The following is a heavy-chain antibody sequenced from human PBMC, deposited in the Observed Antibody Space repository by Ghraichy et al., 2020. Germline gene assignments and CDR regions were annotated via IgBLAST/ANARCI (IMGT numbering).Heavy chain of an antibody. CDR2: ISYDGSNK. CDR1: GFTFSSYV. D-gene: IGHD6-19*01. CDR3: AGSSDWYGAFDI. Sequence: GGSLRLSCAASGFTFSSYVMQWVRQAPGKGREWVAVISYDGSNKHYAESVKGRFTISRDNSNNTLYLQMNSLRAEDTAVYYCAGSSDWYGAFDIWGQGTMVTVSS. V-gene: IGHV3-30*04. J-gene: IGHJ3*02.